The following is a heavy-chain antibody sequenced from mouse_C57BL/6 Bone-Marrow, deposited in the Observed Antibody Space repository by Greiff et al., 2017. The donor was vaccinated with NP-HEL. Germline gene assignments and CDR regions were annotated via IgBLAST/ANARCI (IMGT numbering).Heavy chain of an antibody. CDR3: ARNWYGGFAY. V-gene: IGHV2-2*01. CDR2: IWSGGST. Sequence: QVQLQQSGPGLVQPSQSLSITCTVSGFSLTSYGVHWVRQSPGKGLEWLGVIWSGGSTDYNAAFISRLSISKDNSKSQVFFKMNSLQADDTAIYYCARNWYGGFAYWGQGTLVTVSA. J-gene: IGHJ3*01. D-gene: IGHD1-1*02. CDR1: GFSLTSYG.